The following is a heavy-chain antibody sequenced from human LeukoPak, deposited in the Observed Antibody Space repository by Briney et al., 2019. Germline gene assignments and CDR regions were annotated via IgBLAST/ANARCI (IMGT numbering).Heavy chain of an antibody. CDR2: ITSSSTFR. CDR3: ARVQETYYDFWSGYYPFDY. CDR1: GFTFSNYS. D-gene: IGHD3-3*01. V-gene: IGHV3-21*01. J-gene: IGHJ4*02. Sequence: SGGSLRLSCVGFGFTFSNYSMNWVRQAPGKGLEWVSSITSSSTFRYYADSLTGRFTISRDNAKNSLYLQMNSLRAEDTAVYYCARVQETYYDFWSGYYPFDYWGQGTLVTVSS.